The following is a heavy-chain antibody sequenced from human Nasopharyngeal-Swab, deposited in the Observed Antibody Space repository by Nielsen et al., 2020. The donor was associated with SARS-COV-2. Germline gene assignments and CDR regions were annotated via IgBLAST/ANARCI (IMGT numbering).Heavy chain of an antibody. J-gene: IGHJ6*03. Sequence: SETLSLTCTVYGGSFSGYYWSWIRQPPGKGLEWIGEINHSGSTNYNPSLKSRVTISVDKSTNQFSLKLSSVTAADTAVYYCARVTVANYYYYMDVWGKGTTVTVSS. CDR3: ARVTVANYYYYMDV. D-gene: IGHD4-11*01. V-gene: IGHV4-34*01. CDR1: GGSFSGYY. CDR2: INHSGST.